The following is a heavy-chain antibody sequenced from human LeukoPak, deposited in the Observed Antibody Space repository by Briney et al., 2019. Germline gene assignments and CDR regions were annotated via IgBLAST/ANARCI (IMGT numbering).Heavy chain of an antibody. J-gene: IGHJ4*02. CDR1: GFTFSSYA. CDR3: AKEYGSGSYYYDY. CDR2: ITTTGGST. V-gene: IGHV3-23*01. Sequence: GGSLRLSCAASGFTFSSYALTSVRQAPGKGLEWVSAITTTGGSTHYADSVKGRFTISKDNSKNTLYLQMNSLRAEDTAVYYCAKEYGSGSYYYDYWGQGTLVTVSS. D-gene: IGHD3-10*01.